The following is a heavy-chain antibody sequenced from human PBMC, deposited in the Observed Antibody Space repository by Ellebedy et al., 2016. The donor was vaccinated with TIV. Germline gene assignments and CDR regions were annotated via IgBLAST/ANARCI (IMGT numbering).Heavy chain of an antibody. J-gene: IGHJ6*02. D-gene: IGHD3-16*01. CDR1: GFTFSRYD. CDR2: IDNAGDT. Sequence: GGSLRLXXAASGFTFSRYDMHWVRQSTRKGLEWVASIDNAGDTYYPGSVKGRFTISREKAKNSLYLQMNSLRVEDTAVYYCTRFEIISGGGYGMNVWGQGTTVTVSS. V-gene: IGHV3-13*01. CDR3: TRFEIISGGGYGMNV.